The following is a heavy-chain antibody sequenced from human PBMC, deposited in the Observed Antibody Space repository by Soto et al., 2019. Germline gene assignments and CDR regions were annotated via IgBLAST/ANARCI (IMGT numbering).Heavy chain of an antibody. Sequence: GESLKISCKGSGYTFTSYWISWVRQMPGKGLEWMGRIDPSDSYTKYSPSFQGHVTISADKSISTAYLQWSSLKASDTAMYYCASSTPLRDYFEYWGQGTLVTVSS. J-gene: IGHJ4*02. CDR1: GYTFTSYW. CDR2: IDPSDSYT. D-gene: IGHD1-1*01. CDR3: ASSTPLRDYFEY. V-gene: IGHV5-10-1*01.